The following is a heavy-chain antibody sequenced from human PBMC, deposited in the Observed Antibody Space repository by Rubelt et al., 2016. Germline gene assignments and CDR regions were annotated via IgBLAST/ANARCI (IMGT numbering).Heavy chain of an antibody. J-gene: IGHJ5*02. CDR3: ARRVALPGPGSWFDP. Sequence: QVQLQESGPGLVKPSETLSLTCTVSGGSISSYYWSWIRQPPGKGLEWIGYIYYSGSTNYNPSLKSRVTISVDTSKNQFSLKLSSVTAADTAVDYCARRVALPGPGSWFDPWGQGTLVTVSS. V-gene: IGHV4-59*12. D-gene: IGHD6-19*01. CDR1: GGSISSYY. CDR2: IYYSGST.